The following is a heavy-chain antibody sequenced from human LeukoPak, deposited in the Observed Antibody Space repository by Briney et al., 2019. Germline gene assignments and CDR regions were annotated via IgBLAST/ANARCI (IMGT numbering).Heavy chain of an antibody. D-gene: IGHD6-19*01. Sequence: RMSGPALVKPTPTLTLTCTFSGFSLSTSGMCVSWIRQPPGKALEWLARIDWDDDKYYSTSLKTRLTISKDTSKNQVVLTVTNMDPVDTATYYCARPTGSGWRFFDYWGQGTLVTVSS. CDR2: IDWDDDK. J-gene: IGHJ4*02. CDR1: GFSLSTSGMC. V-gene: IGHV2-70*11. CDR3: ARPTGSGWRFFDY.